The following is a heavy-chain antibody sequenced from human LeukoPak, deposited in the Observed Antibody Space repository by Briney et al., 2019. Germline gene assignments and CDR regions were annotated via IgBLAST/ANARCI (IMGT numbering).Heavy chain of an antibody. V-gene: IGHV4-59*01. J-gene: IGHJ4*02. CDR1: GGSISSFY. Sequence: SETLSLTCTVSGGSISSFYWNWIRQPPGKGLEWIGYIHYSGNTDYNPSLKSRVTISVDTSKNQFSLKLSSVTAADTAVYYCARGSKAAPGTFDYWGQGTLVTVSS. D-gene: IGHD6-13*01. CDR2: IHYSGNT. CDR3: ARGSKAAPGTFDY.